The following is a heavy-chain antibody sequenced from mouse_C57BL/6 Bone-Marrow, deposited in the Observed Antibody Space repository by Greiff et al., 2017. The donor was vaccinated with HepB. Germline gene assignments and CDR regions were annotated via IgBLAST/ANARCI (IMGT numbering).Heavy chain of an antibody. CDR3: ARGDYPYAMDY. J-gene: IGHJ4*01. Sequence: EVQLVESGGGLVQPGGSLKLSCAASGFTFSDYYMYWVRQTPEKRLEWVAYISNGGGSTYYPDTVKGRFTISRDNAKNTLYMQMSRLKSEDTAMYYCARGDYPYAMDYWGQGTSVTVSS. CDR2: ISNGGGST. V-gene: IGHV5-12*01. D-gene: IGHD2-4*01. CDR1: GFTFSDYY.